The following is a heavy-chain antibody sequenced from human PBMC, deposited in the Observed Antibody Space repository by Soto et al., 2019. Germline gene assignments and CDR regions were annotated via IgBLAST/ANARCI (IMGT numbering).Heavy chain of an antibody. Sequence: ASVKVSCKASGYTFTGYYMHWVRQAPGQGLEWMGWINPNSGGTNYAQKFQGRVTMTRDTSISTAYMELSRLRSDDTAVYDCARDLGGYSYGRRAYYDYGMDVWG. D-gene: IGHD5-18*01. CDR3: ARDLGGYSYGRRAYYDYGMDV. V-gene: IGHV1-2*02. CDR1: GYTFTGYY. J-gene: IGHJ6*02. CDR2: INPNSGGT.